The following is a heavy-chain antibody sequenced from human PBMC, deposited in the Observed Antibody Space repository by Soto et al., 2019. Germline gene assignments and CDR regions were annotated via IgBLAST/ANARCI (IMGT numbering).Heavy chain of an antibody. CDR3: ATPYNSGWS. J-gene: IGHJ5*02. D-gene: IGHD6-19*01. CDR1: GYTFTGYH. Sequence: GASVKGSCKASGYTFTGYHMQWVRQAPGQGLEWMGWMNPNSGDTNYAQKFQGRVTMTGDTSISTAYLELSSLRSGDTAMYYCATPYNSGWSWGQGTLVTVSS. V-gene: IGHV1-2*02. CDR2: MNPNSGDT.